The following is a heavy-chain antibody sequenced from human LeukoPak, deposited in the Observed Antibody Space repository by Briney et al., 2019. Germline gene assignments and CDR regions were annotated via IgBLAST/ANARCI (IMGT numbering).Heavy chain of an antibody. CDR2: IYHSGST. CDR3: AHYCSSTSCYSGSFDY. D-gene: IGHD2-2*02. Sequence: SETLSLTCTVSGGSISSGGYYWSWIRQPPGRGLEWIGYIYHSGSTYYNPSLKSRVTISVDRSKNQFSLKLSSVTAADTAVYYCAHYCSSTSCYSGSFDYWGQGTLVTVSS. CDR1: GGSISSGGYY. V-gene: IGHV4-30-2*01. J-gene: IGHJ4*02.